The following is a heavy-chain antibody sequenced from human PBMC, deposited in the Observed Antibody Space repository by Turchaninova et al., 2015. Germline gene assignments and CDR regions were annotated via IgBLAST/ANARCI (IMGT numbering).Heavy chain of an antibody. V-gene: IGHV2-5*02. D-gene: IGHD3-10*01. J-gene: IGHJ4*02. CDR1: GFSLSTSGVV. CDR2: IYWDDDK. Sequence: QITLKESGPTLVKPTQTLTLTCTFSGFSLSTSGVVVGWIRQPPGKDLEWLALIYWDDDKRSSPSLKSRLTITKDTSKNQVVLTMTNMDPTDTATYYCAHYGSGSYDYWGQGTLVTVSS. CDR3: AHYGSGSYDY.